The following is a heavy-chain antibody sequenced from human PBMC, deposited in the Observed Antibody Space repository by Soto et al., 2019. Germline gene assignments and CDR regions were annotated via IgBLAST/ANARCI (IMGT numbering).Heavy chain of an antibody. J-gene: IGHJ4*02. CDR1: GGSISSGGYY. CDR3: AREGRDGYNPEYYFDY. Sequence: QVQLQESGPGLVKPSQTLSLTCTVSGGSISSGGYYWSWIRQHPGKGLEWIGYIYYSGSTYYNPSLRSRVTISVDTSKNQFSLKLSSVTAADTAVYYCAREGRDGYNPEYYFDYWGQGTLVTVSS. D-gene: IGHD5-12*01. CDR2: IYYSGST. V-gene: IGHV4-31*03.